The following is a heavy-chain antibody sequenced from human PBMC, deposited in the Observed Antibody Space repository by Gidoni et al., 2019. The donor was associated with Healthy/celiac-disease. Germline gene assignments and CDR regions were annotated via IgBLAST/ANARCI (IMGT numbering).Heavy chain of an antibody. J-gene: IGHJ4*02. Sequence: QVQLVESGGGVVQPGRSLRLSCAASGFTFSSYGMHWVRQAPGKGLEWVAVISYDGSNKYYADSVKGRFTISRDNSKNTLYLQMNSLRAEDTAVYYCAKDRLGSGWPIGYWGQGTLVTVSS. CDR2: ISYDGSNK. D-gene: IGHD6-19*01. CDR1: GFTFSSYG. V-gene: IGHV3-30*18. CDR3: AKDRLGSGWPIGY.